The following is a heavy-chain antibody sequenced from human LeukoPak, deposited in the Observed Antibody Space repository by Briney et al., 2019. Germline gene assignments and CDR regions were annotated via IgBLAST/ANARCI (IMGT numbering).Heavy chain of an antibody. CDR2: INPNSGDT. Sequence: ASVKVSCKASEYTFTDYYMHWVRQAPGQGLEWMGWINPNSGDTSYAQKFQGRVTMTRDPPISTAYMALTRLRSDDTAVYYCARDAWLVGTTNLYYFDYWGQGTLVTVSS. V-gene: IGHV1-2*02. CDR1: EYTFTDYY. CDR3: ARDAWLVGTTNLYYFDY. J-gene: IGHJ4*02. D-gene: IGHD1-26*01.